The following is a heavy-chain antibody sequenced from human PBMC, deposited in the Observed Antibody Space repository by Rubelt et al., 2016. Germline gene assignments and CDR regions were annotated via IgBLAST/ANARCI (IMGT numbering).Heavy chain of an antibody. J-gene: IGHJ5*02. V-gene: IGHV1-69*14. CDR1: GGTFSSYA. Sequence: QVQLVQSGAEVKKPGSSVKVSCKAAGGTFSSYAISWVRQAPGQGLEWMGGIIPIFGTANYAQRFQGGVTITSDKSTGTAYMGLSSLRSDDSAVYYCAQGHWFDPWGQGTLVTVSS. CDR3: AQGHWFDP. CDR2: IIPIFGTA.